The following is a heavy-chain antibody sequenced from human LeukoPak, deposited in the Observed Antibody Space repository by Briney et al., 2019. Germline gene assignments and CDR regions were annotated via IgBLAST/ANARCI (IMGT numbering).Heavy chain of an antibody. Sequence: PGGSLRLSCAASGFTFSSYGMHWVRQAPGKGLEWVAVISYDGSNKYYADSVKGRFTISRDNSKNTLYLQMNSLRAEDTAVYYCAKDRDPRSGPRAFDYWGQGTLVTVSS. CDR2: ISYDGSNK. CDR1: GFTFSSYG. CDR3: AKDRDPRSGPRAFDY. D-gene: IGHD3-3*01. J-gene: IGHJ4*02. V-gene: IGHV3-30*18.